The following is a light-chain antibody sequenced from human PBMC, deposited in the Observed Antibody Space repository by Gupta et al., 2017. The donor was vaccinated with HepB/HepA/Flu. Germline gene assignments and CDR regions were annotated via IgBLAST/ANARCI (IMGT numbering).Light chain of an antibody. CDR1: QSVLDSPNNRNY. Sequence: DIVMTQSPDSLPVSLGERATINCKSSQSVLDSPNNRNYLAWYQLKPGQPPKLLISWASTRVSGVPDRFSGSGSGTDFTLTISSLQAEDVAVYYCHQYDTFPCSCGQGTKLEI. V-gene: IGKV4-1*01. J-gene: IGKJ2*04. CDR3: HQYDTFPCS. CDR2: WAS.